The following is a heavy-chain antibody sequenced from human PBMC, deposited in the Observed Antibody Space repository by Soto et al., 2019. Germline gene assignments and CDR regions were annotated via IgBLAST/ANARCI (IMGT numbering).Heavy chain of an antibody. CDR2: IILIFGTA. CDR3: ARHVPAAGYYYGMDV. CDR1: GGTFSSYA. J-gene: IGHJ6*02. Sequence: GASVKVSCKASGGTFSSYAISWVRQAPGQGLEWMGGIILIFGTANYAQKFQGRVTITADESTSTAYMELSSLRSEDTAVYYCARHVPAAGYYYGMDVWGQGTTVTVSS. D-gene: IGHD2-2*01. V-gene: IGHV1-69*13.